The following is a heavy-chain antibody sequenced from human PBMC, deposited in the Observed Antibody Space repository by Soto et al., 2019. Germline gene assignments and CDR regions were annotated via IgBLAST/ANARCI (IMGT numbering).Heavy chain of an antibody. V-gene: IGHV4-59*01. J-gene: IGHJ4*02. CDR1: GGSISSYY. CDR3: ARAWGYYFDY. D-gene: IGHD3-16*01. Sequence: QVQLQESGPGLVKPSETLSLTCTVSGGSISSYYWSWIRQPPGKGLEWIGYIYYSGSTNYDPSLKSRVTISVDTSKNQFSLKLSSVTAADTAVYYCARAWGYYFDYWGQGTLVTVSS. CDR2: IYYSGST.